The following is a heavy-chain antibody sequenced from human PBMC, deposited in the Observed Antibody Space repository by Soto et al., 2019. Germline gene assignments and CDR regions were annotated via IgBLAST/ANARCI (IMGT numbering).Heavy chain of an antibody. CDR1: GFTFSSYG. CDR2: ISYDGSNK. Sequence: QVQLVESGGGVVQPGRSLRLSCAASGFTFSSYGMHWVRQAPGKGLEWVAVISYDGSNKYYADSVKGRFTISRDNSKNTLYLQMNSLRAEDTAVYYCAKDGSCSSTSCYIGYYYYGMDVWGQGTTVIVS. J-gene: IGHJ6*02. CDR3: AKDGSCSSTSCYIGYYYYGMDV. V-gene: IGHV3-30*18. D-gene: IGHD2-2*02.